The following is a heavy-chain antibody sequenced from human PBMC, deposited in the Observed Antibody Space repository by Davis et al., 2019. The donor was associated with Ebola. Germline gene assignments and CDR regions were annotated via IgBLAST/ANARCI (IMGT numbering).Heavy chain of an antibody. Sequence: PGGSLRLSCTASGFTFGDYAMSWFRQAPGKGLEWVGFIRSKAYGGTTEYAASVKGRFTISRDDSKSIAYLQMNSLKTEDTAVYYCTREEGGYSYAYYYGMDVWGQGTTVTVSS. D-gene: IGHD5-18*01. CDR2: IRSKAYGGTT. CDR3: TREEGGYSYAYYYGMDV. J-gene: IGHJ6*02. V-gene: IGHV3-49*03. CDR1: GFTFGDYA.